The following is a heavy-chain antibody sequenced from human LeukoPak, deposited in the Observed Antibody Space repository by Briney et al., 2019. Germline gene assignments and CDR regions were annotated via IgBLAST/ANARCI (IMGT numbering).Heavy chain of an antibody. J-gene: IGHJ5*02. CDR1: GDPISSHY. D-gene: IGHD6-13*01. V-gene: IGHV4-59*11. Sequence: SETLSLPCTVSGDPISSHYWSWIRQPPGKGLEWIGYIYYSGSTNYNPSLKSRVTISVDTSKNQFSLKLSSVTAADTAVYYCARGEQQLWGSAWFDPWGQGTLVTVSS. CDR3: ARGEQQLWGSAWFDP. CDR2: IYYSGST.